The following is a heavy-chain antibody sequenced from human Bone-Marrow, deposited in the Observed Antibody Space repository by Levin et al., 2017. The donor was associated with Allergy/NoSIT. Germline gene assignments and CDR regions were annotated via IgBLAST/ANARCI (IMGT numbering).Heavy chain of an antibody. Sequence: PGGSLRLSCAASGFAFSSYNMNWVRQAPGKGLEWVSSIDPTSSYIYYADSMKGRFTISRDNAKNSLYLQMNSLRAEDTAVYYCARGPNYCTIATCYRDDWGQGTLVTVSS. CDR3: ARGPNYCTIATCYRDD. CDR1: GFAFSSYN. J-gene: IGHJ4*02. V-gene: IGHV3-21*01. CDR2: IDPTSSYI. D-gene: IGHD2-8*01.